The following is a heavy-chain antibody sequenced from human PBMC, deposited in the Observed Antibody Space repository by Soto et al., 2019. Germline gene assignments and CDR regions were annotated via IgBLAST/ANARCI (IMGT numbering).Heavy chain of an antibody. V-gene: IGHV4-59*01. D-gene: IGHD1-26*01. CDR1: GGSISSYY. CDR2: IYYSGST. Sequence: PSETLSVTCTVSGGSISSYYWSWIRQPPGKGLEWIGYIYYSGSTNYNPSLKSRVTISVDTSKNQLSLKLSSVTAADTAVYYCARAWYSGSYNYFDYWGQGTLIT. CDR3: ARAWYSGSYNYFDY. J-gene: IGHJ4*02.